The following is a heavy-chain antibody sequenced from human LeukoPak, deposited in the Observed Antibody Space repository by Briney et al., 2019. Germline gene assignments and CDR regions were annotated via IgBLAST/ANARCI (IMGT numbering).Heavy chain of an antibody. J-gene: IGHJ6*02. CDR3: ARAHCSGGSCYGNYYYYYGMDV. Sequence: GGSLRLSCAASGFTFSSYGMHWVRQAPGKGLEWVAVIWYDGSNKYYADSVKGRFTISRDNSKNTLYPQMNSLRVEDTAVYYCARAHCSGGSCYGNYYYYYGMDVWGQGTTVTVSS. D-gene: IGHD2-15*01. CDR1: GFTFSSYG. CDR2: IWYDGSNK. V-gene: IGHV3-33*01.